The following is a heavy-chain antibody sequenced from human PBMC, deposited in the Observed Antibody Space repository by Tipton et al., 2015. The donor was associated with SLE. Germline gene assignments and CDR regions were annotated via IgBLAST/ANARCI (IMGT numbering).Heavy chain of an antibody. CDR3: ARVLEAVAANGGWFDP. V-gene: IGHV3-30-3*01. Sequence: SLRLSCAASGFTFSSYAMHWVRQAPGKGLEWVAVISYDGSNKYYADSVKGRFTTSRDNSKNTLYLQMNSLRAEDTAVYYCARVLEAVAANGGWFDPWGQGTLVTVSS. CDR2: ISYDGSNK. D-gene: IGHD6-19*01. CDR1: GFTFSSYA. J-gene: IGHJ5*02.